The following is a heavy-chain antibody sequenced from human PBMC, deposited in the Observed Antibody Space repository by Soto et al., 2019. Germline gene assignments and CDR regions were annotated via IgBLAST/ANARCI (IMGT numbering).Heavy chain of an antibody. D-gene: IGHD2-15*01. CDR1: GGTLSRYV. V-gene: IGHV1-69*01. CDR2: IIPIFGTS. CDR3: ARGFCSGGSCRFGN. J-gene: IGHJ4*02. Sequence: QVQLVQSGADVKKPGSSVKVSCKASGGTLSRYVIIWVRQAPGQGLEWMGGIIPIFGTSNYAQKFQGRVTITADESTRTAYMELSSLRSEDTAVYFCARGFCSGGSCRFGNWGQGTLVTVSS.